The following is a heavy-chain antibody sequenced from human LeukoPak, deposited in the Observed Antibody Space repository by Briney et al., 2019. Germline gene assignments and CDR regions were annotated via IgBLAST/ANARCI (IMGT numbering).Heavy chain of an antibody. CDR1: GFTFSSYF. D-gene: IGHD2-21*02. Sequence: GGSLRLSCAASGFTFSSYFMHWVRQAPGKGLVWVSRVSNDGTYTEYADSVKGRFTISRDNAKDTLYLQVNSLRAEDTAVYYCAITVDCRATTDCYSYFHHWGQGTLITVSS. J-gene: IGHJ1*01. CDR3: AITVDCRATTDCYSYFHH. CDR2: VSNDGTYT. V-gene: IGHV3-74*03.